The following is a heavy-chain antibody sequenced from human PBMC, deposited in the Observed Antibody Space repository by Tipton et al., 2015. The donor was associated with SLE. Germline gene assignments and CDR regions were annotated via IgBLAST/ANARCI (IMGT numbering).Heavy chain of an antibody. CDR1: GGSISSHY. V-gene: IGHV4-59*11. J-gene: IGHJ3*02. D-gene: IGHD6-13*01. Sequence: LRLSCTVSGGSISSHYWSWIRQPPGKGLEWIGYIYYSGSTNYNPSLKRRVTISVDTSKNQFSLKLSSVTAADTAVYYCARDLSPYSSSWDDAFDIWGQGTMVTVSS. CDR3: ARDLSPYSSSWDDAFDI. CDR2: IYYSGST.